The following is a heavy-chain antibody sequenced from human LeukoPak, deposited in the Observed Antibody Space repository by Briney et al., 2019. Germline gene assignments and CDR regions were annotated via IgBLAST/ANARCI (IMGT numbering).Heavy chain of an antibody. V-gene: IGHV3-33*01. J-gene: IGHJ4*02. D-gene: IGHD3-10*01. CDR2: IWYDGSNK. Sequence: GGSLRLSCAASGFTFSSYGMHWVRQAPGKGLEWVAVIWYDGSNKYYADSVKGRFTISRDNSKNTLYLQMNSLRAEDTAVYYCARAVYYGSGSYYENWGQGTLVTVSS. CDR1: GFTFSSYG. CDR3: ARAVYYGSGSYYEN.